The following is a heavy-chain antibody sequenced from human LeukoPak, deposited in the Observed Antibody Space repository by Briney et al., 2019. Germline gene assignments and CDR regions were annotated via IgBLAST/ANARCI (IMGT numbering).Heavy chain of an antibody. D-gene: IGHD3-3*01. V-gene: IGHV1-18*01. CDR1: GYTFTSYG. CDR3: ARETQSRYYDFWSGYSPLDY. J-gene: IGHJ4*02. CDR2: ISAYNGNT. Sequence: GASVKVSCKASGYTFTSYGISWVRQAPGQGLEWMGWISAYNGNTNYAQKLQSRVTMTTDTSTSTAYMELRSLRSDDTAVYYCARETQSRYYDFWSGYSPLDYWGQGTLVTVSS.